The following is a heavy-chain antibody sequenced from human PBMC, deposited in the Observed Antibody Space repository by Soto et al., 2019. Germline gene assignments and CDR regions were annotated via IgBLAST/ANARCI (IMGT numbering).Heavy chain of an antibody. CDR3: ARSLSTSPGY. D-gene: IGHD2-2*01. CDR1: GFTFSRYW. CDR2: INSDGSYT. Sequence: GGSLRLSCAVSGFTFSRYWMHCVSQAPGKGLVWVSRINSDGSYTGYADSVKGRFTISRDNAKNTLYLQMNILRAEDTAVYYCARSLSTSPGYWGQGTLVTVSS. V-gene: IGHV3-74*01. J-gene: IGHJ4*02.